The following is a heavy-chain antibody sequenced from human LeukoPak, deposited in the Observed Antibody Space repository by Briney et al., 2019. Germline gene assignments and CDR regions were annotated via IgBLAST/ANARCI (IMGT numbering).Heavy chain of an antibody. D-gene: IGHD4-17*01. J-gene: IGHJ5*02. CDR2: INHSGST. Sequence: SETLSLTCAVYGGSFSGYYWSWIRQPPGKGLGWIGEINHSGSTNYNPSLKSRVTISVDTSKNQFSLKLSSVTAADTAVYYCARAGYGDFNWFDPWGQGTLVTVSS. CDR3: ARAGYGDFNWFDP. V-gene: IGHV4-34*01. CDR1: GGSFSGYY.